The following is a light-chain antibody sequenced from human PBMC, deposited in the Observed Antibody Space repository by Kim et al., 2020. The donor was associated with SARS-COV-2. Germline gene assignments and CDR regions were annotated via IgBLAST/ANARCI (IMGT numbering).Light chain of an antibody. CDR2: GAS. Sequence: ASVGDRVTITCRASQDINIYLAWYQQRPGKAPKLLIYGASALQSGVPSRFSGSGSGTEFTLTISSLHPEDFATYYCQQLNSYPPLTFGGGTKLEI. CDR1: QDINIY. CDR3: QQLNSYPPLT. J-gene: IGKJ4*01. V-gene: IGKV1-9*01.